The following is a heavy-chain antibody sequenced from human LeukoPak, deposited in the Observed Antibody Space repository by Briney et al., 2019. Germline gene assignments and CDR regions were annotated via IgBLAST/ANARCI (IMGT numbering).Heavy chain of an antibody. CDR2: IYYSGST. CDR1: GVSISSSY. V-gene: IGHV4-59*01. D-gene: IGHD3-22*01. Sequence: PSETLSLTCSVSGVSISSSYWSWVRQPPKKGLEWIGSIYYSGSTNYNPSLKSRVSISVDTSKNQFSLKLTSVTAADAAVYYCARVEYDSRRQYYCFDQWGQGTLVTVSS. J-gene: IGHJ4*02. CDR3: ARVEYDSRRQYYCFDQ.